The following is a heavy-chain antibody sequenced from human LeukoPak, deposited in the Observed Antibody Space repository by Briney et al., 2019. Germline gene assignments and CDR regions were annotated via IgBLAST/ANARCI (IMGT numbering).Heavy chain of an antibody. D-gene: IGHD2-21*02. J-gene: IGHJ4*02. Sequence: ASETLSLTCTVSGGSISSGGYYWSWIRQPPGKGLEWIGYIYYSGSTNYNPSLKSRVTISVDTSKNQFSLKLSSVTAADTAVYYCATLPVVTAIRPQFDYWGQGTLVTVSS. CDR3: ATLPVVTAIRPQFDY. CDR2: IYYSGST. V-gene: IGHV4-61*08. CDR1: GGSISSGGYY.